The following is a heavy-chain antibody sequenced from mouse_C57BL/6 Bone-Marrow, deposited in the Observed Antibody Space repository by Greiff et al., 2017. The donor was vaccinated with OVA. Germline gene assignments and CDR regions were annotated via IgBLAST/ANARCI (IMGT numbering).Heavy chain of an antibody. CDR3: GRHYYGCSYGFLGV. Sequence: EVKLVESGGGLVQPGGSLKLSCAASGFTFSDYYMYWVRQTPGKRLEWVAYISNGGGGTYYPDTVKGRFTISTDNAKTTLYLQLRRLTSEDKAKFCGGRHYYGCSYGFLGVRGTGNTATGSP. V-gene: IGHV5-12*01. CDR1: GFTFSDYY. CDR2: ISNGGGGT. D-gene: IGHD1-1*01. J-gene: IGHJ1*03.